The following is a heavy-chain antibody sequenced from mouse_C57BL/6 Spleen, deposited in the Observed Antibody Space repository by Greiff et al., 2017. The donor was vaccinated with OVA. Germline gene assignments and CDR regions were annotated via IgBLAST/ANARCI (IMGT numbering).Heavy chain of an antibody. CDR2: IDPSDSET. D-gene: IGHD3-2*02. Sequence: QVQLQQPGAELVRPGSSVKLSCKASGYTFTSYWMHWVKQRPIQGLEWIGNIDPSDSETHYNQKFKDKATLTVDKSSSTAYMQLSSLTSEDSAVYYCARERSSGPYAMDYWGQGTSVTVSS. V-gene: IGHV1-52*01. CDR3: ARERSSGPYAMDY. J-gene: IGHJ4*01. CDR1: GYTFTSYW.